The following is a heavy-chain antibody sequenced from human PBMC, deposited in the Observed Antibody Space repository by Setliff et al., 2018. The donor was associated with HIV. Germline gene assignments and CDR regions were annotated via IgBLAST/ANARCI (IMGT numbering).Heavy chain of an antibody. J-gene: IGHJ4*02. CDR3: ARDAGAPGRGNPLDY. V-gene: IGHV1-2*02. Sequence: GASVKVSCKTSGYTFTVNHLHWVRQAPGQGVEWVGKISPGSGDTFYAQKFQGRVTLTRDTSITTAYMELSTLRDDDTAVYYCARDAGAPGRGNPLDYWGQGTLVTSPQ. CDR2: ISPGSGDT. D-gene: IGHD3-10*01. CDR1: GYTFTVNH.